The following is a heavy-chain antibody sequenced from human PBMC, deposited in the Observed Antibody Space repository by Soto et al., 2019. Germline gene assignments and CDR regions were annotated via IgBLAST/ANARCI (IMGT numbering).Heavy chain of an antibody. J-gene: IGHJ4*02. CDR3: AHSGCTSHRVGYYFDY. D-gene: IGHD2-2*01. CDR2: IYWDDDK. Sequence: QITLKESGPTLVKPTQTLTLTCTFSGFSLSTSGVGVGWIRQPPGKALEWLALIYWDDDKRYSPSLKSRLTITNDTSKNQVVLTLTNMDPVDTATYYCAHSGCTSHRVGYYFDYWGQGTLVTVSS. V-gene: IGHV2-5*02. CDR1: GFSLSTSGVG.